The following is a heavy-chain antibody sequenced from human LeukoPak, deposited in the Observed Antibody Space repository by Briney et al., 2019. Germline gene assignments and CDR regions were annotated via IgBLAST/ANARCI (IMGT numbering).Heavy chain of an antibody. CDR2: MNPNSGNT. Sequence: ASVNLSFNAYGYTFTSYDTNWVRQGTGQGLEWMRWMNPNSGNTGYAQKFQGRVTMTRNTSISTAYMELSSLRSEDTAVYYCARAARQQLARKNEFDYWGQGTLVTVSS. D-gene: IGHD6-13*01. CDR3: ARAARQQLARKNEFDY. J-gene: IGHJ4*02. V-gene: IGHV1-8*01. CDR1: GYTFTSYD.